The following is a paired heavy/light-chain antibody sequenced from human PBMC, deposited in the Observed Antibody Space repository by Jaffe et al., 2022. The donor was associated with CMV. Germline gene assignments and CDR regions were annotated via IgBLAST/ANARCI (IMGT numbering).Light chain of an antibody. V-gene: IGLV2-8*01. Sequence: QSALTQPPSASGSPGQSVTISCTGTSSDVGGYNYVSWYQQHPGKAPKLMIYEVSKRPSGVPDRFSGSKSGNTASLTVSGLQAEDEADYYCSSYAGSNNLFGTGTKVTVL. CDR3: SSYAGSNNL. CDR2: EVS. CDR1: SSDVGGYNY. J-gene: IGLJ1*01.
Heavy chain of an antibody. J-gene: IGHJ4*02. D-gene: IGHD2-21*02. CDR1: GFIFTTYG. V-gene: IGHV3-33*01. Sequence: QVQLVESGGGVVQPGRSLRLSCAASGFIFTTYGMHWVRQTPGKGLEWVAVIWYDGSYKYYVDSVKGRFTISRDNSKNTLYLQMNSLRAEDTAVYYCARGVMTLDYWGQGTLVTVSS. CDR2: IWYDGSYK. CDR3: ARGVMTLDY.